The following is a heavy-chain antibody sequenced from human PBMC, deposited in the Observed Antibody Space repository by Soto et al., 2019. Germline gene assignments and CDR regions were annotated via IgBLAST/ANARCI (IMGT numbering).Heavy chain of an antibody. CDR2: ISYDGSNK. CDR3: AKESRLACTNGVCSTPKDY. CDR1: GFTFSSYG. Sequence: QVQLVESGGGVVQPGRSLRLSCAASGFTFSSYGMHWVRQAPGKGLEWVAVISYDGSNKYYADSVKGRFTISRDNSKNQLYLQMNSLRAEDTAVYYCAKESRLACTNGVCSTPKDYWGQGTLVTVSS. V-gene: IGHV3-30*18. J-gene: IGHJ4*02. D-gene: IGHD2-8*01.